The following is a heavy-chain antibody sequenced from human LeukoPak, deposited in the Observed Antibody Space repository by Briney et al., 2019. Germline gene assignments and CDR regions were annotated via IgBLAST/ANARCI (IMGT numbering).Heavy chain of an antibody. Sequence: ASVKVSCKASGGTFSSYAISWVRQAPGQGLEWMGRIIPILGIANYAQKFQGRVTITADKSTSTAYMELSSLRSEDTAVYYCAKGYGAYVGYDAFDIWGQGTMVTVSS. J-gene: IGHJ3*02. CDR1: GGTFSSYA. D-gene: IGHD4-17*01. V-gene: IGHV1-69*04. CDR2: IIPILGIA. CDR3: AKGYGAYVGYDAFDI.